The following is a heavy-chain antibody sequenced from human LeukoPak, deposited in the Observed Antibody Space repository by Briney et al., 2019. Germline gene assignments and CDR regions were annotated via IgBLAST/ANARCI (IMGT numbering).Heavy chain of an antibody. D-gene: IGHD1-26*01. CDR2: ISSSDSTI. V-gene: IGHV3-48*03. Sequence: GGSLRLSCAASGFTFSAYEMNWVRQAPGKGLEWVSYISSSDSTIYYADSVKGRFTISRDNAKNSLYLQMNSLRAEDTAVYYCARDKIVGATHFDCWGQGTLVTVSS. CDR3: ARDKIVGATHFDC. CDR1: GFTFSAYE. J-gene: IGHJ4*02.